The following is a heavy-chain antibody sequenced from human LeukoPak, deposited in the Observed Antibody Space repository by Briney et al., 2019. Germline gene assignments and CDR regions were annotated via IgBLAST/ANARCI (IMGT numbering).Heavy chain of an antibody. D-gene: IGHD5-12*01. CDR3: ARVEWLREAVPLIDY. CDR1: GGSISSYY. CDR2: IYYSGST. V-gene: IGHV4-59*01. Sequence: SSETLSLTCTVSGGSISSYYWSWIRQPPGKGLEWIGYIYYSGSTNYNPSLKSRVTISVDTSKNQFSLKLSSVTAADTAVYYCARVEWLREAVPLIDYWGQGTLVTVSS. J-gene: IGHJ4*02.